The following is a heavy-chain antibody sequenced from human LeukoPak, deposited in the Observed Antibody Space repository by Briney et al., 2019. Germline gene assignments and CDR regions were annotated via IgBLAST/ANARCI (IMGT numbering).Heavy chain of an antibody. D-gene: IGHD3-10*01. CDR2: IKEDGSEK. J-gene: IGHJ4*02. V-gene: IGHV3-7*01. Sequence: QPGGSLRFSCIASGFTFSNYWMSWVRQAPGKGLEWVANIKEDGSEKYYVDSVKGRFTISRDNAKNSLYLQMNILRAEDTAVYYCARTIRGYWGQGTLVTVSS. CDR3: ARTIRGY. CDR1: GFTFSNYW.